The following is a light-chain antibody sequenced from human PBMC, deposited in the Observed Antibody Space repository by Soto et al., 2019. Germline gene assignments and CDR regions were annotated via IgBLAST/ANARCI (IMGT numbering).Light chain of an antibody. Sequence: QSVLTQPPSVSGAPGQRVTISCTGISSDIGSYSFVHWYQQLPGTAPKLLIYGDTNRPSGVPDRFSASKSGTSASLVITGLQAEDEADYVCHSFDNGVGHWVFGGGTKLTVL. CDR3: HSFDNGVGHWV. CDR1: SSDIGSYSF. J-gene: IGLJ3*02. V-gene: IGLV1-40*01. CDR2: GDT.